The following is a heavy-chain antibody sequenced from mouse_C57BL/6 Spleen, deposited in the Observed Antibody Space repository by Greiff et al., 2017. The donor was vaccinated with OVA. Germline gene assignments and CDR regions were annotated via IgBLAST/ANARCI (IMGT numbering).Heavy chain of an antibody. V-gene: IGHV10-1*01. CDR2: IRSKSNNYAT. CDR3: VRQGLDYGSSPFAY. CDR1: GFSFNTYA. Sequence: EVQLVESGGGLVQPKGSLKLSCAASGFSFNTYAMNWVRQAPGKGLEWVARIRSKSNNYATYYADSVKDRFTISRDDSESMLYLQMNNLKTEDTAMYYCVRQGLDYGSSPFAYWGQGTLVTVSA. J-gene: IGHJ3*01. D-gene: IGHD1-1*01.